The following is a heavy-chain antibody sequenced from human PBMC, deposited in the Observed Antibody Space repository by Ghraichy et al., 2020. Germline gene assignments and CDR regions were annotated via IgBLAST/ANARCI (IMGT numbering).Heavy chain of an antibody. CDR1: GFTFSSYG. CDR2: IWYDGSNK. V-gene: IGHV3-33*01. J-gene: IGHJ4*02. D-gene: IGHD1-26*01. CDR3: ASELSVGATKAVDY. Sequence: GESLNISCAASGFTFSSYGMHWVRQAPGKGLEWVAVIWYDGSNKYYADSVKGRFTISRDNSKNTLYLQMNSLRAEDTAVYYCASELSVGATKAVDYWGQGTLVTVSS.